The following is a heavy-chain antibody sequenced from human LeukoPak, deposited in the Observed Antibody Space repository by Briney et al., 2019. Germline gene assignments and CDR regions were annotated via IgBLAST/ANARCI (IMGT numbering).Heavy chain of an antibody. V-gene: IGHV3-23*01. CDR3: AKETISGVGVPRSDY. D-gene: IGHD3-3*01. J-gene: IGHJ4*02. CDR2: ISRSGKNT. Sequence: PGGSLRLSCVASGFTFSSCAMSWVRQAPGKGLEWVSAISRSGKNTYYEDSVKGRFTISRDNSENTLYLQMGSLGAEDTAVYYCAKETISGVGVPRSDYWGQGTPVTVSS. CDR1: GFTFSSCA.